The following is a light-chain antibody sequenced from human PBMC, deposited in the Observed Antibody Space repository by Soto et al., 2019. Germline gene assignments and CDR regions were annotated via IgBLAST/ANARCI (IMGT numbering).Light chain of an antibody. CDR2: DVS. CDR3: SSYTSSSTLE. CDR1: SSDVGGYNY. Sequence: QSVLTQPASVFGSPGQSITISCTGTSSDVGGYNYVSWYQQHPGKAPKLMIYDVSNRPSGVSNRFSGSKSGNTASLTISGLQAEDEDDYYCSSYTSSSTLEFGGGTKLTVL. J-gene: IGLJ2*01. V-gene: IGLV2-14*01.